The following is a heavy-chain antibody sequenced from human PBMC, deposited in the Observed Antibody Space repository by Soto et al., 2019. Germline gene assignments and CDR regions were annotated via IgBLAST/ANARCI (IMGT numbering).Heavy chain of an antibody. J-gene: IGHJ4*02. Sequence: GSSPTLVNPTQTLTLTCTFSGFSLSTSGVGVAWIRQPPGKALEWLALIYWDDDKRYSPALKSRLTITKDTSKNQVVLTMTNMEPVDTATYYCAHEYSGYDPGGDCRGAFDYWGQGTLVTVYS. V-gene: IGHV2-5*02. CDR1: GFSLSTSGVG. CDR3: AHEYSGYDPGGDCRGAFDY. CDR2: IYWDDDK. D-gene: IGHD5-12*01.